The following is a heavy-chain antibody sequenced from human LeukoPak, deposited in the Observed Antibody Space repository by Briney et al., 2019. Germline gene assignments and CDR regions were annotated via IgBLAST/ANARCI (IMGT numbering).Heavy chain of an antibody. V-gene: IGHV3-7*01. Sequence: PSGGSLRLSCTTSGFIFSDYYMSWVRQAPGKGLEWVANIKQDGSEKYYVDSVKGRFTISRDNAKNSLYLQMNSLRAEDTAVYYCARADSSIAARLSRSSIFNYYYYMDVWGKGTTVTVSS. CDR2: IKQDGSEK. D-gene: IGHD6-6*01. J-gene: IGHJ6*03. CDR1: GFIFSDYY. CDR3: ARADSSIAARLSRSSIFNYYYYMDV.